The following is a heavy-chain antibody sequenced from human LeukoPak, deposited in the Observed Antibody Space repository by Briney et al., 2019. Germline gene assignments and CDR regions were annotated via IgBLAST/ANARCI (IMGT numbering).Heavy chain of an antibody. CDR2: ISGSGGST. D-gene: IGHD3-22*01. Sequence: PGGSLRLSCAASGFTFSSYAMSWVRQAPGKGLEWVSAISGSGGSTYYADSVKGRFTISRDNSKNTLYLQMNSLRAEDTAVYYCAKVTSYDYYDSSGFDYWGQGTLVTVSS. CDR1: GFTFSSYA. J-gene: IGHJ4*02. CDR3: AKVTSYDYYDSSGFDY. V-gene: IGHV3-23*01.